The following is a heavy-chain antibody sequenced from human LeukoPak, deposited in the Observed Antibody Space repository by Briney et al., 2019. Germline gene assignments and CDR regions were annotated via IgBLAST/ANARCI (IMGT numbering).Heavy chain of an antibody. J-gene: IGHJ4*02. CDR3: AREYSSSQFDY. V-gene: IGHV1-2*02. CDR2: INPNSGGT. CDR1: GYTFTGYY. Sequence: ASVKVSCKASGYTFTGYYMHWVRQAPGQGFEWIGWINPNSGGTNYAQKFQGRVTMTRDTSISTAYMELSRLRSDDTAVYYCAREYSSSQFDYWGQGTLVTVSS. D-gene: IGHD6-13*01.